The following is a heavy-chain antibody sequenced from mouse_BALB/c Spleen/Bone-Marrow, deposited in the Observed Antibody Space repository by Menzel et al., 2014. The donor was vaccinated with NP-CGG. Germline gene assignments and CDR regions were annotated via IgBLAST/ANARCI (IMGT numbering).Heavy chain of an antibody. CDR2: INSNGGST. V-gene: IGHV5-6-2*01. Sequence: GGGLVKLGGSLKLSCAASGFTFSSYYMSWVRQTPEKRLELVAAINSNGGSTYYPDTVKGRFTISRDNAKNTLYLQMSSLKSEDTALFYCARRDRLRRGYFDVWGAGTTVTVSS. D-gene: IGHD2-2*01. CDR1: GFTFSSYY. J-gene: IGHJ1*01. CDR3: ARRDRLRRGYFDV.